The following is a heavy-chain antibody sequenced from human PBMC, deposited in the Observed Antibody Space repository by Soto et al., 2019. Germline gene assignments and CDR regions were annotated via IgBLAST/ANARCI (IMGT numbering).Heavy chain of an antibody. D-gene: IGHD3-22*01. J-gene: IGHJ5*02. CDR2: ISYDGSNK. Sequence: QEQLVESGGGVVQPGRSLRLSCAASGFSFSSYGMHWVRQAPGEGLEWVALISYDGSNKYYADSVKGRFTISRDNSKNKRYLQMTRLRVEDTAGYYCAKYYYDTSGRVNWFDPWGQGTLVTVSS. CDR3: AKYYYDTSGRVNWFDP. V-gene: IGHV3-30*18. CDR1: GFSFSSYG.